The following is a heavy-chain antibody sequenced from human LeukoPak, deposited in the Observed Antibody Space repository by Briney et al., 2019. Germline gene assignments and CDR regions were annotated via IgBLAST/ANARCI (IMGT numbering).Heavy chain of an antibody. V-gene: IGHV3-11*04. CDR2: ISSSGSTI. Sequence: GGTLRLSCAASGFTFSDYYMSWIRQAPGKGLEWVSYISSSGSTIYYADSVKGRFTISRDNAKNSLYLQMNSLRAEDTAVYYCAREGYYDSSGYSEPFDYWGQGTLVTVSS. CDR1: GFTFSDYY. CDR3: AREGYYDSSGYSEPFDY. D-gene: IGHD3-22*01. J-gene: IGHJ4*02.